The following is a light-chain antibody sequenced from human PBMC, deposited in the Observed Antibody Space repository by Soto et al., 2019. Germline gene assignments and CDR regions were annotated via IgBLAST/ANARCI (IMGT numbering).Light chain of an antibody. V-gene: IGKV1-5*03. CDR2: KAS. J-gene: IGKJ2*01. CDR3: QQYSSDSNT. CDR1: QDINIW. Sequence: DIQMTQSPSTLSASVGDRVTITCRASQDINIWLAWYQQKPGKAPKLLIYKASTLERGVPSRFIVSGSGTDFTLAISSLQPDDCATYYCQQYSSDSNTFGHGTRLYIK.